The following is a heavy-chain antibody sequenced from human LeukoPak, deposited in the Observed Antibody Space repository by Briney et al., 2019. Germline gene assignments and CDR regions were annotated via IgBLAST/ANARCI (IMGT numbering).Heavy chain of an antibody. CDR2: INPNSGGT. J-gene: IGHJ6*02. CDR3: ARDGGYCSSGTVCYSRAEYYYYGMDA. Sequence: GASVKVSCKGSGYIFPDYYIYWVRQAPGQGLEWMGRINPNSGGTNYAQKFQGRVTVTRDTSISTVYMELSRLRSDDTAVYYCARDGGYCSSGTVCYSRAEYYYYGMDAWGQGTTVTVSS. V-gene: IGHV1-2*06. D-gene: IGHD2-2*01. CDR1: GYIFPDYY.